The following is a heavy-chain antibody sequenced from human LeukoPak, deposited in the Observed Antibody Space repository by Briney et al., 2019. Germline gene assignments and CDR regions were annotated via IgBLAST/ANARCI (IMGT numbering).Heavy chain of an antibody. CDR2: IYSGGST. CDR3: AIYHTIVDAFDI. D-gene: IGHD3-3*01. J-gene: IGHJ3*02. CDR1: GFTVSSNY. Sequence: PGGSLRLSCSASGFTVSSNYMSWVRQAPGKGLEWVSVIYSGGSTYYADSVKGRFTISRDNSKNTLYLQMNSLRAEDTAVYYCAIYHTIVDAFDIWGQGTMVTVSS. V-gene: IGHV3-53*01.